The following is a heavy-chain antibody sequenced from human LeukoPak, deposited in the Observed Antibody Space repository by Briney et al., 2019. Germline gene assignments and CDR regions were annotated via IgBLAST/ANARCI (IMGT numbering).Heavy chain of an antibody. Sequence: GGSLRLSCAASGFTFSSYSMNWVRQAPGKGLEWVSSISSSSSYIYYADSVKGRFTISRDNAKNSLYLQMNSLRAEDTAVYYCAGSDTIGYLPREWDYWYFDRWGRGTLVTVSS. V-gene: IGHV3-21*03. CDR1: GFTFSSYS. CDR2: ISSSSSYI. D-gene: IGHD3-22*01. CDR3: AGSDTIGYLPREWDYWYFDR. J-gene: IGHJ2*01.